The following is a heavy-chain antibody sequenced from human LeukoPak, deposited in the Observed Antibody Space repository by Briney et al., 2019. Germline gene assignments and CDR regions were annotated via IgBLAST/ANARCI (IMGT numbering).Heavy chain of an antibody. Sequence: GGSLRLSCAASGFTFSSYAMSWVRQAPGKGLEWVSAISGSGGSTYYADSAKGRFTISRDNSKNTLYLQMNSLRAEDTAVYYCASLTYYYDSSGYSSNDYWGQGTLVTVSS. CDR1: GFTFSSYA. D-gene: IGHD3-22*01. V-gene: IGHV3-23*01. J-gene: IGHJ4*02. CDR2: ISGSGGST. CDR3: ASLTYYYDSSGYSSNDY.